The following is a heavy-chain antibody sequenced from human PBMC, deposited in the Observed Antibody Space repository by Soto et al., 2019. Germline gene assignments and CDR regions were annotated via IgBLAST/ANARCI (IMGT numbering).Heavy chain of an antibody. J-gene: IGHJ5*02. Sequence: EASVKVSCKASGYTFTSYGISWVRQAPGQGLEWMGWVSGYNGNTNYAQKLQGRVTMTTDTSTTTAYMDLRSLRSDDTAVYYCARVGATARSHSNWFDPWGQGTLVTVSS. CDR2: VSGYNGNT. V-gene: IGHV1-18*01. CDR3: ARVGATARSHSNWFDP. D-gene: IGHD1-26*01. CDR1: GYTFTSYG.